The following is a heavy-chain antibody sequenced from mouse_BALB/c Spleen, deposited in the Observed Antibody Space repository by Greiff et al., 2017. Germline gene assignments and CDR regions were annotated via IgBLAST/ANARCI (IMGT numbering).Heavy chain of an antibody. CDR2: IWSGGST. CDR3: ARKGNYYGSPWYFDV. V-gene: IGHV2-2*02. J-gene: IGHJ1*01. D-gene: IGHD1-1*01. Sequence: VKVVESGPGLVQPSQSLSITCTVSGFSLTSYGVHWVRQSPGKGLEWLGVIWSGGSTDYNAAFISRLSISKDNSKSQVFFKMNSLQANDTAIYYCARKGNYYGSPWYFDVWGAGTTVTVSS. CDR1: GFSLTSYG.